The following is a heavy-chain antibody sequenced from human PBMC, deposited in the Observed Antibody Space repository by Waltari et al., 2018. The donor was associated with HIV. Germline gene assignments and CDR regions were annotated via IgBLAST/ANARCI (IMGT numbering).Heavy chain of an antibody. J-gene: IGHJ6*02. CDR3: AQLSSSSTVGYFYYGVDV. D-gene: IGHD6-6*01. CDR2: SQPNSGVT. Sequence: QVQLVQSGAEVKKPGASVKVSCKTSGYTVTGDYMHWVRQDPGQGLEWMGLSQPNSGVTNHAEKLQGRVSVTRNASIRTAYMQLSRLRSADTAVLYCAQLSSSSTVGYFYYGVDVWGQGTTVTVSS. V-gene: IGHV1-2*02. CDR1: GYTVTGDY.